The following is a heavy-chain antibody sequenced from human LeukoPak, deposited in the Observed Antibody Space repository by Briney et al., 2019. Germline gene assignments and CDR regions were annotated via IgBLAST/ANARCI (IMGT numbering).Heavy chain of an antibody. J-gene: IGHJ4*02. CDR3: ARDRRTGGDCYSIGY. CDR2: INPNSGGT. V-gene: IGHV1-2*02. D-gene: IGHD2-21*02. CDR1: GYTLTELS. Sequence: ASVKVSCKVFGYTLTELSMHWVRQAPGQGLEWMGWINPNSGGTNYAQKFQGRVTMTRDTSISTAYMELSRLRSDDTAVYYCARDRRTGGDCYSIGYWGQGTLVTVSS.